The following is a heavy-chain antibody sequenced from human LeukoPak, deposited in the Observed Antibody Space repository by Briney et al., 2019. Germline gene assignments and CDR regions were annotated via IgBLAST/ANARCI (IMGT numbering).Heavy chain of an antibody. J-gene: IGHJ2*01. D-gene: IGHD6-13*01. Sequence: GGSLRLSCAASGFTVSSNYMSWVRQAPGKGLEWVSVIYSGGSTYYADSVKGRFTISRDNSKNTLYLQMNSLRAEDTAVYYCAREYSSSWYWYFDLWGRGTLVTVSS. CDR3: AREYSSSWYWYFDL. CDR1: GFTVSSNY. CDR2: IYSGGST. V-gene: IGHV3-66*01.